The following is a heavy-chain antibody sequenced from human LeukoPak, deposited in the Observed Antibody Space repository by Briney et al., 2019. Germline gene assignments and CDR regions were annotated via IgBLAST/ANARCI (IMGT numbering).Heavy chain of an antibody. CDR3: AKDGPEIVNAYYYYMDV. CDR2: IWYDGGNK. V-gene: IGHV3-33*06. D-gene: IGHD5-24*01. CDR1: GLTFSAYG. Sequence: PGGSLRLSCAASGLTFSAYGMHWVRQAPGKGLEWVAIIWYDGGNKYYADSVKGRFTISRDNSKNTLFLQMNSLRVEDTAVYYCAKDGPEIVNAYYYYMDVWGKGTTVTVSS. J-gene: IGHJ6*03.